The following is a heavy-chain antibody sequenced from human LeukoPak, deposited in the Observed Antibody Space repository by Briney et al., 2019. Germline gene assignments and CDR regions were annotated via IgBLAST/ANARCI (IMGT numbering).Heavy chain of an antibody. J-gene: IGHJ4*02. CDR3: AKDRYFDSSGLRGNYYFDY. V-gene: IGHV3-23*01. D-gene: IGHD3-22*01. CDR1: RFTFSSYA. Sequence: QPGGSLRLSCAASRFTFSSYAMSWVRQTPGKGQEWVSAISGGGGTTYYADSVKGRFTISRDNSRKTLYLQMNSLRAEDTAIYYCAKDRYFDSSGLRGNYYFDYWGQGTLVTVSS. CDR2: ISGGGGTT.